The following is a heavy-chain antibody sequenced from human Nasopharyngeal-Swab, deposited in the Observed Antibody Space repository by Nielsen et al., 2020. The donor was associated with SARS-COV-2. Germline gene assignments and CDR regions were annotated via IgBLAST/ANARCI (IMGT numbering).Heavy chain of an antibody. CDR1: GGSISSDF. Sequence: GSLRLSCSVSGGSISSDFWRGIRQPPGKGLEWIGEINHSGSTNYNPSLKSRVTISVDTSKNQFSLKLSSVTAADTAVYYCARVKGIAAANYYYGMDVWGQGTTVTVSS. V-gene: IGHV4-34*01. CDR3: ARVKGIAAANYYYGMDV. CDR2: INHSGST. D-gene: IGHD6-13*01. J-gene: IGHJ6*02.